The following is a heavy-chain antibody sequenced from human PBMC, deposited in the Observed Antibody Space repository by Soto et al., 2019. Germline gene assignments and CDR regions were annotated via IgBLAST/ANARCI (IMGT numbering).Heavy chain of an antibody. J-gene: IGHJ4*02. CDR3: ARTAWQFLDY. CDR1: GGSINSGGYY. D-gene: IGHD2-21*02. V-gene: IGHV4-31*03. CDR2: IYYSGNT. Sequence: PSETLTLTCTVSGGSINSGGYYWSWIRQHPGKGLEWIGYIYYSGNTYYHPSLKSRVTISMDTSKHLFSLKLSSVTAADTAVYYCARTAWQFLDYWGQGSLGTVSS.